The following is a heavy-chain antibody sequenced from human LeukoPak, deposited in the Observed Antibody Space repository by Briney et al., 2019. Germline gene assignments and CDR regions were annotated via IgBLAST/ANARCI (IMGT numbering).Heavy chain of an antibody. V-gene: IGHV4-34*01. CDR3: ARERDGYNRTPFDY. CDR1: GGSFSGYY. D-gene: IGHD5-24*01. CDR2: IYYSGST. Sequence: PSETLSLTCAVYGGSFSGYYWSWIRQPPGKGLEWIGSIYYSGSTYSNPSLKSRVTISVDTSKNQFSLKLSSVTAADTAVYYCARERDGYNRTPFDYWGQGTLVTVSS. J-gene: IGHJ4*02.